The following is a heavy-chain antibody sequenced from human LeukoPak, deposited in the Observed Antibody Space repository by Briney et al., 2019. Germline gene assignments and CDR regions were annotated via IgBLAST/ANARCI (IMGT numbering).Heavy chain of an antibody. CDR3: AKATSTLLWFGDDY. CDR2: ISGSGSTT. D-gene: IGHD3-10*01. V-gene: IGHV3-23*01. J-gene: IGHJ4*02. Sequence: PGGSLRLSCAASGFSFSTYAMSWVRQAPGKGLEWVSLISGSGSTTYYADSVKGRFSISRDNSKNTLYLQMNSLRAEDTAVYYCAKATSTLLWFGDDYWGQGTLVTVSS. CDR1: GFSFSTYA.